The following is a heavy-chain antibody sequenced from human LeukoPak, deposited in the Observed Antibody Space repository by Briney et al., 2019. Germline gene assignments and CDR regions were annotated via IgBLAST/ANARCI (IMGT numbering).Heavy chain of an antibody. D-gene: IGHD3-22*01. CDR1: GYTLTELS. J-gene: IGHJ5*02. CDR3: ATDVYYYDSSGYYLKGFDP. CDR2: FDPEDGET. V-gene: IGHV1-24*01. Sequence: ASVKVSCKVSGYTLTELSMHWVRQAPGKGLEWMGGFDPEDGETIYAQKFQGRVTMTEDTSTDTAYMELSSLRSEDTAVYYCATDVYYYDSSGYYLKGFDPWGQGTLVTVSS.